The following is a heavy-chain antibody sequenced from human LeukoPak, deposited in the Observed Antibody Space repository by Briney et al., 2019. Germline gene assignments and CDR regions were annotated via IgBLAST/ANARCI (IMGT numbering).Heavy chain of an antibody. D-gene: IGHD1-1*01. CDR2: ISWSSRAS. J-gene: IGHJ3*02. Sequence: GGSLRLSCAASGFTFKDYAMHWDRQAPGKGLEWVSGISWSSRASAYADSVKGRFTISRDNAKNSLYLQMNSLRVEDMALYYCAREPMYGTFDTWGQGTMVTVSS. CDR3: AREPMYGTFDT. V-gene: IGHV3-9*03. CDR1: GFTFKDYA.